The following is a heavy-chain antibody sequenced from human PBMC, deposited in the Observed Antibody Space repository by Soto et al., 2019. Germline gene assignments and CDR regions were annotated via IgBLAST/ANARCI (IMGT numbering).Heavy chain of an antibody. D-gene: IGHD3-16*01. V-gene: IGHV4-4*02. Sequence: QVQLQESGPGLVKPSETVSLTCDVSRVSITSSNWWTWVRQPPGKGLEWIGKISHSGTVNYNATLRSRVTISVDKPKHQLSLKLNSVTAADTAVYYCARDYDGFDYWGQGILVTVSS. CDR2: ISHSGTV. J-gene: IGHJ4*02. CDR1: RVSITSSNW. CDR3: ARDYDGFDY.